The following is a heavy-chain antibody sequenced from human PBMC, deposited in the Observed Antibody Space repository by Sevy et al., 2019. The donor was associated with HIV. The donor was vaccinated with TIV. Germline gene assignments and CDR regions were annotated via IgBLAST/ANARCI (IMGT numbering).Heavy chain of an antibody. V-gene: IGHV4-39*01. CDR2: IYYSGNT. Sequence: SETLSLTCTVSDDSISSSSYYWGWIRQPPGKGLEWIGQIYYSGNTYYSPSLKSRVTISVDTSKNQFSLRLNSVTAADTAVYYCARHVGAAVDWFDPWGQGTLVTVSS. J-gene: IGHJ5*02. CDR3: ARHVGAAVDWFDP. CDR1: DDSISSSSYY. D-gene: IGHD2-21*02.